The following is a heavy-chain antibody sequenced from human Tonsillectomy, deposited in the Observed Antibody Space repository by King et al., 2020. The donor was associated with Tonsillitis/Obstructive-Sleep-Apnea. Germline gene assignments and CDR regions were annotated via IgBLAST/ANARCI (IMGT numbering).Heavy chain of an antibody. CDR3: ASHVDTVMVTDDY. V-gene: IGHV5-10-1*03. J-gene: IGHJ4*02. CDR2: IDPSDSYT. CDR1: GYSFTTFW. D-gene: IGHD5-18*01. Sequence: VQLVESGAEVKKPGESLRISCKGSGYSFTTFWINWVRQMPGKGLEWMGRIDPSDSYTNYSPSFQGHVTISADKSISTAYLQWSSLKASDTAMYYCASHVDTVMVTDDYWGQGTLVTVSS.